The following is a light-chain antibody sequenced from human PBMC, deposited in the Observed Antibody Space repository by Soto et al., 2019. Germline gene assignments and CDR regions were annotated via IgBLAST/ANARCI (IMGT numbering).Light chain of an antibody. Sequence: EVVLTQSPVSLSLSPGERATFSCRASQSVGSNFFAWYQQKPGQAPGLLIYGASTRATGIPDRFSGSGSGTDFTLTISRLEPEDFAVYYCQQFDSSVTFGQGTKVEI. CDR1: QSVGSNF. CDR2: GAS. V-gene: IGKV3-20*01. J-gene: IGKJ1*01. CDR3: QQFDSSVT.